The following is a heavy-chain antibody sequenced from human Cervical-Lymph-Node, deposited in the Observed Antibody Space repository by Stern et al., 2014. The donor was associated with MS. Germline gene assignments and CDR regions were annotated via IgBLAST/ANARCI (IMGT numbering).Heavy chain of an antibody. D-gene: IGHD6-19*01. CDR2: IWYDGSNK. Sequence: QVQLVESGGGVVQPGGSLRLSCAASGFNFSKYGMHWVRQAPGKGLEWLAVIWYDGSNKYYADSGKGRITISRDNSKNTLYLQMNSLRAEDTAVYYCARDFRISVVPAGAFDIWGRGTMVTVSS. V-gene: IGHV3-33*01. CDR3: ARDFRISVVPAGAFDI. CDR1: GFNFSKYG. J-gene: IGHJ3*02.